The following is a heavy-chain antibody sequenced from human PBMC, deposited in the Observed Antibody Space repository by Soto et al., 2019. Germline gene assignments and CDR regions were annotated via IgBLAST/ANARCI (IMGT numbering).Heavy chain of an antibody. V-gene: IGHV4-34*02. CDR3: ARGGTGRFLPRQLFPYES. D-gene: IGHD6-13*01. CDR2: VNHSGST. J-gene: IGHJ5*02. Sequence: QVQLQQWGAGLLKPSETLSLTCAVYNGSFSGYYWSWIRQTPGKGLEWIGEVNHSGSTNYNSSLKSRLTISVDPSKNQFSLKLSSVTAADTAVYYCARGGTGRFLPRQLFPYESWGQGTRVTVSS. CDR1: NGSFSGYY.